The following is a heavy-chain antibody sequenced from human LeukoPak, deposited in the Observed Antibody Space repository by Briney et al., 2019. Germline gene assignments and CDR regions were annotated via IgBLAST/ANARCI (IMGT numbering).Heavy chain of an antibody. V-gene: IGHV3-23*01. CDR3: AKALYARRYSSGWFTTSLNDAFDI. D-gene: IGHD6-19*01. Sequence: TGGSLRLSCAASGFTFTDYAMIWVRHAPGEAREGFSAISGSGSGGRPYYADSVKGRFTISRDNSKNALYLQMNSLRVEDTVVYYCAKALYARRYSSGWFTTSLNDAFDIWGQGTMVTVSS. J-gene: IGHJ3*02. CDR2: ISGSGSGGRP. CDR1: GFTFTDYA.